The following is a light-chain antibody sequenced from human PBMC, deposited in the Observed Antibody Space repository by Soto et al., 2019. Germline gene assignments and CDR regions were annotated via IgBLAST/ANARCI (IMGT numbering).Light chain of an antibody. Sequence: EIVMTQSPATLSVSPGERATLSCRASQSVSSNLAWYQQKPGQALRLLIYGASTRATGIPARFSGSGSGTEFTLTISSLQSEDFAVYYCQQNNNWPPLTLGGGTKVDIK. CDR2: GAS. CDR1: QSVSSN. J-gene: IGKJ4*01. V-gene: IGKV3-15*01. CDR3: QQNNNWPPLT.